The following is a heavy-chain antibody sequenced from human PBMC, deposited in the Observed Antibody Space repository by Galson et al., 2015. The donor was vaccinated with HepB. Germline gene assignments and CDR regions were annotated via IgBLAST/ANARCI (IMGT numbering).Heavy chain of an antibody. D-gene: IGHD1-26*01. CDR3: AKGSEVGATAPHYFDY. J-gene: IGHJ4*02. CDR2: ISGSGGST. V-gene: IGHV3-23*01. CDR1: GFTFSSYA. Sequence: SLRLSCAASGFTFSSYAMSWVRQAPGKGLEWVSAISGSGGSTYYADSVKGRFTISRDNSKNTLYLQMNSLRAEDTAVYYCAKGSEVGATAPHYFDYWGQGTLVTVSS.